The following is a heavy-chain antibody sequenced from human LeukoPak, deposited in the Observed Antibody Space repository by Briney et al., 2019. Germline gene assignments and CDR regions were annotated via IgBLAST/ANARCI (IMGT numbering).Heavy chain of an antibody. CDR2: ISYDGSNK. CDR3: ARVANLGYCSGGSCRYYYYMDV. V-gene: IGHV3-30*01. J-gene: IGHJ6*03. CDR1: GFTYSSYA. D-gene: IGHD2-15*01. Sequence: GGSLRLSCAASGFTYSSYAMHWVRQAPGKGLEWVAVISYDGSNKYYADSVKGRFTISRDNSKNTLYLQMNSLRAEDTAVYYCARVANLGYCSGGSCRYYYYMDVWGKGTTVTVSS.